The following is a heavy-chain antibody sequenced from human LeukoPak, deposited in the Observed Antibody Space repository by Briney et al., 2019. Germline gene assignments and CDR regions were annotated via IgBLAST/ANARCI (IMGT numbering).Heavy chain of an antibody. CDR3: ARDDLRCSSTSCYWDYAFDI. V-gene: IGHV1-46*01. CDR1: GYTFTSYY. D-gene: IGHD2-2*01. J-gene: IGHJ3*02. CDR2: TNPSGGST. Sequence: ASVKVSCKASGYTFTSYYMHWVRQAPGQGLEWMGITNPSGGSTSYAQKFQGRVTMTRDTSTSTVYMELSSLRSEDTAVYYCARDDLRCSSTSCYWDYAFDIWGQGTMVTVSS.